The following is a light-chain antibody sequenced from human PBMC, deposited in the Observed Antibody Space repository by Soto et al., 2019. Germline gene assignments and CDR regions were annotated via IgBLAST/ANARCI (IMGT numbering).Light chain of an antibody. J-gene: IGKJ4*01. CDR2: HAS. Sequence: EIVMTQSPATLSVSPGERATLSCRASQSVSNNLAWYQQKPGQAPRLLIYHASTGATGIPARFSGSGSGTELTLIISSVQSEDFAVYYCQQYNELPLTFGGGTKVEIK. CDR3: QQYNELPLT. V-gene: IGKV3-15*01. CDR1: QSVSNN.